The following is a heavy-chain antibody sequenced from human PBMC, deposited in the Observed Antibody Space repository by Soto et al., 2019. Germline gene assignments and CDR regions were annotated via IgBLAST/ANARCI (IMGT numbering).Heavy chain of an antibody. CDR3: ARDRGDGPRVHYYYYGMDV. CDR2: ISSSGSTI. Sequence: PGGSLRLSCAASGFTFSSYEMNWVRQAPGKGLEWVSYISSSGSTIYYADSVKGRSTISRDNAKNSLYLQMNSLRAEDTAVYYCARDRGDGPRVHYYYYGMDVWGQGTTVTVSS. J-gene: IGHJ6*02. D-gene: IGHD3-10*01. V-gene: IGHV3-48*03. CDR1: GFTFSSYE.